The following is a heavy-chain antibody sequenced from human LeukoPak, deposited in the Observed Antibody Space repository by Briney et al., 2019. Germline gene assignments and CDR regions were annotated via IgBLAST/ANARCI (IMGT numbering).Heavy chain of an antibody. CDR3: AKRLPSYFCDY. CDR1: GFTFSNYA. J-gene: IGHJ4*02. CDR2: IRSSGAST. Sequence: GGSLRLSCAASGFTFSNYAMSWVRPAPGKGLEWVSAIRSSGASTNYADSVKGRFTISRDNSKNTLYLQMNSLRAEDTAVYYCAKRLPSYFCDYWGQGTLVTVSS. V-gene: IGHV3-23*01. D-gene: IGHD4-11*01.